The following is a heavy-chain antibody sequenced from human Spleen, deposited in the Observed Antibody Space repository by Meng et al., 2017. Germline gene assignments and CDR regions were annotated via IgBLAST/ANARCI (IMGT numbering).Heavy chain of an antibody. D-gene: IGHD1-26*01. CDR3: ARGVAGSYWWYFDY. CDR2: ISYDGSAQ. Sequence: GESLKISCTASGFTFSTYALNWVRQAPGKGLEWVAVISYDGSAQYYATSVKGRFTVSRDDSKNTLYLQMNSLRGEDTAVYYCARGVAGSYWWYFDYWGQG. CDR1: GFTFSTYA. J-gene: IGHJ4*02. V-gene: IGHV3-30*04.